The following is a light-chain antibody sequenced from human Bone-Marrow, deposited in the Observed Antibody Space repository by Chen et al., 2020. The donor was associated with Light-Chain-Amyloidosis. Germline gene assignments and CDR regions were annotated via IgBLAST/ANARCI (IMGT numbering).Light chain of an antibody. CDR3: QVWDRSSDRPV. CDR1: NIGSTS. CDR2: DDS. J-gene: IGLJ3*02. Sequence: SYVLTQPSSVSVAPGQTATIACGGNNIGSTSVHWYQQTPGQATLLVVYDDSDRPSGIPERLSGSNSWNTATLTISMVEAGDEADYYCQVWDRSSDRPVFGGVTKLTVL. V-gene: IGLV3-21*02.